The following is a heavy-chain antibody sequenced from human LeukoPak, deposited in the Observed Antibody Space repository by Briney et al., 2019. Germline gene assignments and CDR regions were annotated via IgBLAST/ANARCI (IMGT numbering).Heavy chain of an antibody. D-gene: IGHD4-17*01. V-gene: IGHV2-5*01. J-gene: IGHJ4*02. CDR1: SGSISTGTYS. CDR2: IYWNDDN. Sequence: TLSLTCTVSSGSISTGTYSWSWIRQPPGKALEWLALIYWNDDNRYKPSLRSRLTITKDTSKNQVTLTMANMDPEDTATYYCAHYGDYRFTYYFDQWGLGYMVTVSS. CDR3: AHYGDYRFTYYFDQ.